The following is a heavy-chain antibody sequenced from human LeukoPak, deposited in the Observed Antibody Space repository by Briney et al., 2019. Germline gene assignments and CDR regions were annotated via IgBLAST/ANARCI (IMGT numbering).Heavy chain of an antibody. CDR1: GFIFSSFG. CDR3: AKDRGDYTNWFDS. Sequence: GGSLRLSCAASGFIFSSFGMHWVRQAPGKGLEWVAFIRYDGSNKYYADSVKGRFTISRDNSKNTLYLQMNSPRPEDTAIYYCAKDRGDYTNWFDSWGQGTLVTVSS. CDR2: IRYDGSNK. J-gene: IGHJ5*01. D-gene: IGHD4-17*01. V-gene: IGHV3-30*02.